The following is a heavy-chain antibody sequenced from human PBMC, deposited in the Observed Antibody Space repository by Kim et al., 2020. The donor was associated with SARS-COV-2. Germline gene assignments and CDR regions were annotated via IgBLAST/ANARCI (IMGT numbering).Heavy chain of an antibody. Sequence: GGSLRLSCAASGFTFSSFAMNWVRQAPGKGLEWVSAVSKSGDSTYYADSVKGRFTISRDNSKNTLYLQMNSLRAEDTAVYYCAKASGSGSYIDTMDVWGHGTAVTVSS. V-gene: IGHV3-23*01. CDR1: GFTFSSFA. CDR2: VSKSGDST. J-gene: IGHJ6*02. D-gene: IGHD3-10*01. CDR3: AKASGSGSYIDTMDV.